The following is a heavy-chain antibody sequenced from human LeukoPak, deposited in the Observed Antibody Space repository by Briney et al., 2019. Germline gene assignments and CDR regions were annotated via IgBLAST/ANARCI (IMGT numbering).Heavy chain of an antibody. CDR1: GGSISSYY. CDR2: IYTSGST. J-gene: IGHJ5*02. D-gene: IGHD6-19*01. Sequence: SETLSLTCTVSGGSISSYYWSWIRQPAGKGLEWFARIYTSGSTNYNPSLKSRVTMSVDTSKNQFSLKLSSVTAADTAVYYCARDPSSGWYTGEGWFDPWGQGTLVTVSS. CDR3: ARDPSSGWYTGEGWFDP. V-gene: IGHV4-4*07.